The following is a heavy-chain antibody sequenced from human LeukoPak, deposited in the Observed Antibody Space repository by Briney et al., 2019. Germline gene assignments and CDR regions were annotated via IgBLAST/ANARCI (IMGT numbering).Heavy chain of an antibody. D-gene: IGHD5-24*01. V-gene: IGHV3-23*01. CDR2: ISSSGGTT. J-gene: IGHJ4*02. Sequence: AGGSLRLSCAASGFTFSIYALSWVHQAPGKGPEWVAAISSSGGTTYYADSMRGRFSISRDNSKSMLYLEMSSLRADDTAVYYCAKVAARRDYEAYFEYWGQGTQVTVSS. CDR1: GFTFSIYA. CDR3: AKVAARRDYEAYFEY.